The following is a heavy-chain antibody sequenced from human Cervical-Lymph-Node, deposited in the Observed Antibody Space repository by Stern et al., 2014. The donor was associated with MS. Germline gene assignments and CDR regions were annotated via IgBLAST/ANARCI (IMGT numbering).Heavy chain of an antibody. V-gene: IGHV1-2*06. CDR1: GYTFTDYY. CDR3: ARPAVGATTWRVKLDH. J-gene: IGHJ4*02. CDR2: INPNRGDT. Sequence: VQLVQPGAEVGKPGASVKVSCRASGYTFTDYYIHWGRQAPGQGLEWMGRINPNRGDTKFAQKIQDRGTMIRDTYISTVYMELSRLISDDTAVYYCARPAVGATTWRVKLDHWGQGSLITVSS. D-gene: IGHD1-26*01.